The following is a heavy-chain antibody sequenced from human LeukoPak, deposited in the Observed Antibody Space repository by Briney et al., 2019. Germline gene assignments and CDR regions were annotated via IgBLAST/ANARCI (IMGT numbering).Heavy chain of an antibody. V-gene: IGHV3-23*01. J-gene: IGHJ4*02. CDR1: GFTFSSYA. CDR3: ARGRGGYYFDY. D-gene: IGHD3-16*01. CDR2: ISGSGGST. Sequence: GGSLRLSCAASGFTFSSYAMSWVRQAPGKGLEWVSAISGSGGSTYYADSVKGRFTISRDNSKNSLYLQMNSLRAEDTAVYYCARGRGGYYFDYWGQGTLVTVSS.